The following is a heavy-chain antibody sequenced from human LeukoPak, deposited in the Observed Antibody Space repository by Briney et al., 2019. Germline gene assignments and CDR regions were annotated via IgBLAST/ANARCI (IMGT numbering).Heavy chain of an antibody. J-gene: IGHJ3*02. CDR2: IYDSGST. CDR3: ARDCSGGSCYGAFDI. CDR1: GASIRSGDYY. D-gene: IGHD2-15*01. Sequence: SETLSLTCTVSGASIRSGDYYWSWIRQPGGKGLEWIGYIYDSGSTYYNPSLKSRITISVDTSENRFSLKLSSVTATDTAVYYCARDCSGGSCYGAFDIWGQGTMVTVSS. V-gene: IGHV4-30-4*01.